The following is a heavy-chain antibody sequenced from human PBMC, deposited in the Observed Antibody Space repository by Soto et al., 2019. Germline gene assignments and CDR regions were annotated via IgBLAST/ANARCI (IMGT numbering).Heavy chain of an antibody. CDR3: AKDVVVVPAARSVRAFDI. Sequence: SLRLSCAASGFTFDDYAMQWVRQAPGKGLEWVSGISWNSGSIGYADSVKGRFTISRDNAKNSLYLQMNSLRAEDTALYYCAKDVVVVPAARSVRAFDIWGQGTMVT. V-gene: IGHV3-9*01. CDR2: ISWNSGSI. CDR1: GFTFDDYA. D-gene: IGHD2-2*01. J-gene: IGHJ3*02.